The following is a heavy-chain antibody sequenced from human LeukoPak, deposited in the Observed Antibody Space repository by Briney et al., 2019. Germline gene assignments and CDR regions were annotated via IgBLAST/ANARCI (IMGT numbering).Heavy chain of an antibody. CDR3: ARGSDYYGSVSYDWFDP. Sequence: ASVKVSCKASGGTFSSYAISWVRQAPGQGLEWMGWINPNSGGTNYAQKFQGRVTMTRDTSISTAYMELSRLRSDDTAVYYCARGSDYYGSVSYDWFDPWGQGTLVTVSS. CDR1: GGTFSSYA. V-gene: IGHV1-2*02. D-gene: IGHD3-10*01. CDR2: INPNSGGT. J-gene: IGHJ5*02.